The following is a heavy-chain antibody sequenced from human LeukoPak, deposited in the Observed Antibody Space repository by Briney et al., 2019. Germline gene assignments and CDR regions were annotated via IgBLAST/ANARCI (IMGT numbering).Heavy chain of an antibody. J-gene: IGHJ3*02. CDR3: ARDSGRRGNAFDI. V-gene: IGHV3-48*03. CDR1: GFTFSSYE. CDR2: ISSSGSTI. D-gene: IGHD1-1*01. Sequence: GGSLRLSCAASGFTFSSYEMNWVRQAPGKGLEWVSYISSSGSTIYYADSVKGRFTISRDNAKNSLYLQMNSLRAEDTAVYYCARDSGRRGNAFDIWGQGTMVTVSS.